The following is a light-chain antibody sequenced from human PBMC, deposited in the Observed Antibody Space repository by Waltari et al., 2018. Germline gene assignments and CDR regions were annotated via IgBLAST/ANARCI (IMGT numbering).Light chain of an antibody. Sequence: SYALTQPPSVSVSPGQTASLTRSGDKLGNKFASWYQQKPGQSPVLVIYQDTKRPSGIPERFSGSNSGNTATLTISGTQAMDEADYYCQAWDSSTAVVFGGGAKLTVL. CDR1: KLGNKF. CDR3: QAWDSSTAVV. J-gene: IGLJ2*01. V-gene: IGLV3-1*01. CDR2: QDT.